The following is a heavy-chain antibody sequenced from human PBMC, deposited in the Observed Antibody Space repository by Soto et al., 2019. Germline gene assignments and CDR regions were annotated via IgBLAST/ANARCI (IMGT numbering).Heavy chain of an antibody. D-gene: IGHD3-3*01. CDR2: INPNSGGT. V-gene: IGHV1-2*02. CDR1: GYTFTGYY. CDR3: SRGIWSGYYTGDYHYYGMDV. Sequence: GASVKVSCKASGYTFTGYYMHWVRQAPGQGLEWMGWINPNSGGTNYAQKFQGRVTMTRDTSISTAYMELSRLRSDDTAVYYCSRGIWSGYYTGDYHYYGMDVWGQGTTVTVSS. J-gene: IGHJ6*02.